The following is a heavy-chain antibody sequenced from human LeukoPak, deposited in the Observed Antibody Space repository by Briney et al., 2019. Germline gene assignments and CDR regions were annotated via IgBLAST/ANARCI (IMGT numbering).Heavy chain of an antibody. CDR3: ARTTREVRGVAFDH. CDR2: IIPILGIA. V-gene: IGHV1-69*04. D-gene: IGHD3-10*01. Sequence: SVTVSCKASRGTFSSYAISWVRQAPGQGLEWMGRIIPILGIANYAQKFQGRVTITADKSTSTAYMELSSLRSEDTAVYYCARTTREVRGVAFDHWGQGTLVTVSS. CDR1: RGTFSSYA. J-gene: IGHJ5*02.